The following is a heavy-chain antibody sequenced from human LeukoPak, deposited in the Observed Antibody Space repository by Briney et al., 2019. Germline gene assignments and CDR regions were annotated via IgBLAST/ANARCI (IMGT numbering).Heavy chain of an antibody. CDR1: GFSFSRYW. V-gene: IGHV3-7*01. CDR2: INGDGNEK. CDR3: AKEGAYPIITYDS. Sequence: GGSLRLSCAASGFSFSRYWMNWVRQAPGKGLEWVANINGDGNEKNYVDSVKGRFSISRDNARKSLYLQMDSLRAEDTAVYYCAKEGAYPIITYDSWGQGALVTVSS. D-gene: IGHD3-10*01. J-gene: IGHJ5*01.